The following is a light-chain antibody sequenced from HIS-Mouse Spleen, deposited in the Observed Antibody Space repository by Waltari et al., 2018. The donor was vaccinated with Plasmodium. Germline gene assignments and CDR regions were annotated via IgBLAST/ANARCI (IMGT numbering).Light chain of an antibody. J-gene: IGKJ3*01. V-gene: IGKV3-15*01. CDR3: QQYNNWSFT. Sequence: EIVMTQSPATLPVSPGDRAILSCRASQSVSSNLAWSQQKPGQAPRLLIYGASTRATGIPARFSGSGSGTEFTLTISSLQSEDFAVYYCQQYNNWSFTFGPGTKVDIK. CDR1: QSVSSN. CDR2: GAS.